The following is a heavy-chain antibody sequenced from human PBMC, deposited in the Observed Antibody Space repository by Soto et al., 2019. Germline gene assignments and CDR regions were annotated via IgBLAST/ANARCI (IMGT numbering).Heavy chain of an antibody. CDR3: GRGRSGQIVVFY. D-gene: IGHD5-12*01. CDR1: GYTFTGHY. Sequence: ASVKVSCKASGYTFTGHYIHWVRQAPEQGPEWMGEIGPESGATRYAQKFQGGVTMTRDMSITTVYMELNNLSPDDTAVYYCGRGRSGQIVVFYWGQGTPVTVSS. CDR2: IGPESGAT. J-gene: IGHJ4*02. V-gene: IGHV1-2*02.